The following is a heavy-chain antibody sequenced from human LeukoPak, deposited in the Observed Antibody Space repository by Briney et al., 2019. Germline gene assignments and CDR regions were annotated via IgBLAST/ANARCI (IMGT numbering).Heavy chain of an antibody. CDR3: ARDLTTPVDY. Sequence: GASVKVSCKASGYTFSGYYMHWVRQAPGQGLEWMGWINPNSGGRNYAQKFQGRVTMTRDPSISTAYMELSRLRSDDTAVYYCARDLTTPVDYWGQGTLVTVSS. J-gene: IGHJ4*02. D-gene: IGHD4-11*01. CDR1: GYTFSGYY. V-gene: IGHV1-2*02. CDR2: INPNSGGR.